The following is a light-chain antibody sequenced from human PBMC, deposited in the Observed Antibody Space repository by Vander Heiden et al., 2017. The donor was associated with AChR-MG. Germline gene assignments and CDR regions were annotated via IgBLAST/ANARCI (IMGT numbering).Light chain of an antibody. V-gene: IGKV3-11*01. CDR2: DSS. CDR3: QQRSNWPLIT. J-gene: IGKJ5*01. Sequence: EIVLTQSPATLSLSPRVRATPSCRPSQSVSSYLARYQQKPGRAPRRLIYDSSNRATGIPARFSGGGSGTDFTLTISSLGHEDFAVYYCQQRSNWPLITFGQGTRLEIK. CDR1: QSVSSY.